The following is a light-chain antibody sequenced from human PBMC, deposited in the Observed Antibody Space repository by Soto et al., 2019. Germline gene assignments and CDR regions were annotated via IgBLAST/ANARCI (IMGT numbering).Light chain of an antibody. J-gene: IGLJ2*01. Sequence: QSALTQPPSASGSPGQSVTISCTGTSSDVGGYNYVSWYQQHPGKAPKLMIYEVNKRPSGVPDRFSGSKSGNTASLTVSGLQAEDEADYYCSSHAVSNLVVFGGGTKLTVL. CDR1: SSDVGGYNY. CDR3: SSHAVSNLVV. V-gene: IGLV2-8*01. CDR2: EVN.